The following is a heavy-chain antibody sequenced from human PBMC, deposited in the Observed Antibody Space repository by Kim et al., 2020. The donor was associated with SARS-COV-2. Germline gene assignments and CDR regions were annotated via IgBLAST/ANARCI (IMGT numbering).Heavy chain of an antibody. Sequence: GKSLKISCKGSGYSFTSYWIGWVRQMPGKGLEWMGIIYPGDSDTRYSPSFQGQVTISADKSISTAYLQWSSLKASDTAMYYCARWGYVWGSYRPFDYWGQGTLVTVSS. CDR3: ARWGYVWGSYRPFDY. V-gene: IGHV5-51*03. J-gene: IGHJ4*02. CDR2: IYPGDSDT. D-gene: IGHD3-16*02. CDR1: GYSFTSYW.